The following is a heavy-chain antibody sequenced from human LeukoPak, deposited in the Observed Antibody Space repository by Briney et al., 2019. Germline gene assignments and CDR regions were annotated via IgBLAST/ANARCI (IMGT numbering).Heavy chain of an antibody. CDR1: GFTFSSYS. CDR3: VRVGIVGATTDAFDI. J-gene: IGHJ3*02. V-gene: IGHV3-21*01. CDR2: ISSSSSYI. Sequence: PGGSLRLSCAASGFTFSSYSMNWVRQAPGKGLEWVSSISSSSSYIYYADSVKGRFTISRDKAKNSLYLQMNSLRAEDTAVYYCVRVGIVGATTDAFDIWGQGTMVTVSS. D-gene: IGHD1-26*01.